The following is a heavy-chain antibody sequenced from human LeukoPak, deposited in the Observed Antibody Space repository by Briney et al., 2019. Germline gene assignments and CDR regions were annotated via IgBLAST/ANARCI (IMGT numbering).Heavy chain of an antibody. V-gene: IGHV3-23*01. Sequence: GGSLRLSCVDSGFTFSTYAMSWVRQAPGKGLEWVSGISGSGGSTYYADSVKGRFAISRDNSKNTLYLQMNSLRAEDSALYYCAKQRSSGWDPFDYWGQGTLVTVSS. CDR2: ISGSGGST. D-gene: IGHD6-19*01. CDR1: GFTFSTYA. CDR3: AKQRSSGWDPFDY. J-gene: IGHJ4*02.